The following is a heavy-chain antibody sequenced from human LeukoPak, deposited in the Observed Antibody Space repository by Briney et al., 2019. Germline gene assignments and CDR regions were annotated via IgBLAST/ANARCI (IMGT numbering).Heavy chain of an antibody. J-gene: IGHJ4*02. Sequence: GGSLRLSCAASGFRFDTYAMHWVRQAPGKGLEGVSGVSCNSAEIVYAYSVKGRVTISRDNAKTSLYLQMNSLRPEDTALYYCAKDIGPLTYYYATSGYSGAFDYWGQGTPVTVSS. D-gene: IGHD3-22*01. V-gene: IGHV3-9*01. CDR1: GFRFDTYA. CDR3: AKDIGPLTYYYATSGYSGAFDY. CDR2: VSCNSAEI.